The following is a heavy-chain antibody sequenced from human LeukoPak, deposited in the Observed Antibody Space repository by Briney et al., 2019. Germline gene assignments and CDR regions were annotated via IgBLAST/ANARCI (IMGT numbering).Heavy chain of an antibody. CDR1: GFTFSSYG. CDR2: IRYDGSNK. J-gene: IGHJ6*02. Sequence: GGSLRLSCAASGFTFSSYGMHWVRQAPGKGLEWVAFIRYDGSNKYYADSVKGRFTISRDNSKNTLYLQMNSLRAEDTAVYYCARELVRGVILPPDYYGMDVWGQGTTVTVSS. D-gene: IGHD3-10*01. V-gene: IGHV3-30*02. CDR3: ARELVRGVILPPDYYGMDV.